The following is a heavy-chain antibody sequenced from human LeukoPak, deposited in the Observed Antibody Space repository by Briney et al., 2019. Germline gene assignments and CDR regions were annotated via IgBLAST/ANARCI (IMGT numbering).Heavy chain of an antibody. D-gene: IGHD3-22*01. Sequence: SETLSLTCAVYGGSFSGYYWSWIRQPPGKGLEWTGEINHSGSTNYNPSLKSRVTISVDTSKNQFSLKLSSVTAADTAVYYCARARWYYDSSGYYYVDAFDIWGQGTMVTVSS. CDR3: ARARWYYDSSGYYYVDAFDI. CDR2: INHSGST. V-gene: IGHV4-34*01. CDR1: GGSFSGYY. J-gene: IGHJ3*02.